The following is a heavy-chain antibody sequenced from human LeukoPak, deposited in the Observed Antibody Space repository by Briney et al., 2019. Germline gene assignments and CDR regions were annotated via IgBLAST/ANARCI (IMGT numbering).Heavy chain of an antibody. CDR2: ISWNSGRI. CDR3: AKEIDDYSNLDYYYYMDV. J-gene: IGHJ6*03. V-gene: IGHV3-9*01. CDR1: GFTFDDYA. D-gene: IGHD4-11*01. Sequence: QPGRSLRLSCVASGFTFDDYAMHWVRQAPGESLEWGTGISWNSGRIGSADSVKGRFAISRDNATYSLYLQMNSLRAEDTAVYYCAKEIDDYSNLDYYYYMDVWGKGTTVTVSS.